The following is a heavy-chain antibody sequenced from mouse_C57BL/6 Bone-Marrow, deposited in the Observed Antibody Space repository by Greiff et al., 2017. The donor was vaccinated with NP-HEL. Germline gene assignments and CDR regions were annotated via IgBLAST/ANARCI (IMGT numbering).Heavy chain of an antibody. CDR3: ARYCGTDY. CDR1: GYTFNGYW. Sequence: VQLQQSGAELMKPGASVKLSCKATGYTFNGYWIEWVKQRPGHGLEWIGEIVPGSGSTKYNEKFKGKATFTVETSSNTAYMQLSSLTTEASANSFCARYCGTDYWGQCSTLTVST. V-gene: IGHV1-9*01. J-gene: IGHJ2*01. D-gene: IGHD1-1*01. CDR2: IVPGSGST.